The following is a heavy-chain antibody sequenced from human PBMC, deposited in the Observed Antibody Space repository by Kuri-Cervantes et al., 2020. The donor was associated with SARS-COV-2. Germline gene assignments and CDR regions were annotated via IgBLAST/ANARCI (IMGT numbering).Heavy chain of an antibody. CDR2: INHSGST. CDR1: GGSFSGYY. J-gene: IGHJ4*02. V-gene: IGHV4-34*01. Sequence: SQTLSLTCAVYGGSFSGYYWSWIRQPPGKGLEWIGEINHSGSTNYNPSLKSRVTISVDTSKNQFSLKLSSVTAADTAVYYCARSGEDYPFGYWGQGTLVTVSS. CDR3: ARSGEDYPFGY. D-gene: IGHD3-10*01.